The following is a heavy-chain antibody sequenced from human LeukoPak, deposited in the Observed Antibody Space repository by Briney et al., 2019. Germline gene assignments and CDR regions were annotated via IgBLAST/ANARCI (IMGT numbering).Heavy chain of an antibody. CDR3: ARWVLWSNWFDP. Sequence: SETLSLTCAVSGDSISTGDYSWNWIRQPPGKGLGWIGKIHSSGITGHNPSLRSRVTFSVDKSRNQVSLNLRSVTAADTAVYYCARWVLWSNWFDPWGQGTLVTVSS. CDR1: GDSISTGDYS. V-gene: IGHV4-30-2*01. D-gene: IGHD2-21*01. J-gene: IGHJ5*02. CDR2: IHSSGIT.